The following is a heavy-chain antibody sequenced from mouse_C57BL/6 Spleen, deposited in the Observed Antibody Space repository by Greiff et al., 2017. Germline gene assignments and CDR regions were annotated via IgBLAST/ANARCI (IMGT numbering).Heavy chain of an antibody. Sequence: QVQLQQPGAELVMPGASVKLSCKASGYTFTSYWMHWVKQRPGQGLEWIGEIDPSDSYTNYNQKFKGKSTLTVDKSSSTAYMQLSSLTSEDSAVYYCARRLLLRSYWYFDVWGTGTTVTVSS. V-gene: IGHV1-69*01. J-gene: IGHJ1*03. CDR2: IDPSDSYT. CDR3: ARRLLLRSYWYFDV. D-gene: IGHD1-1*01. CDR1: GYTFTSYW.